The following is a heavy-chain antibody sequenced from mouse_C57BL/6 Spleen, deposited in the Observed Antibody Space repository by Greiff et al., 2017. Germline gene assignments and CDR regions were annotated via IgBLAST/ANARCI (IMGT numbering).Heavy chain of an antibody. CDR3: AVYDYAPYYAMDY. J-gene: IGHJ4*01. CDR1: GYSFTGYY. CDR2: INPSTGGT. D-gene: IGHD2-4*01. Sequence: EVQLQQSGPELVKPGASVKISCKASGYSFTGYYMNWVKQSPEKSLEWIGEINPSTGGTTYNQKFKAKATLTVDKSSSTAYMQLKSLTSEDSAVYYCAVYDYAPYYAMDYWGQGTSVTVAS. V-gene: IGHV1-42*01.